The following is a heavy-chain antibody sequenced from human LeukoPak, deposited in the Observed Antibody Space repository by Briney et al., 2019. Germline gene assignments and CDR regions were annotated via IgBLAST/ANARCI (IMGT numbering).Heavy chain of an antibody. Sequence: GGSRRPSCAPYGSTFVTNWMSWARQAHGRGLEWVAGIKQDGSEESYVDSMKGRFTISRDNARNSLYLQMNSLRAEDTAVYYCTRHSRNNLYEYWGQGTLVTVSS. CDR3: TRHSRNNLYEY. D-gene: IGHD1/OR15-1a*01. V-gene: IGHV3-7*05. J-gene: IGHJ4*02. CDR1: GSTFVTNW. CDR2: IKQDGSEE.